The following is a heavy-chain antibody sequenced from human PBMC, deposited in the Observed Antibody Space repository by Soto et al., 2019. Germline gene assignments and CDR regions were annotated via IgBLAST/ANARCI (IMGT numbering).Heavy chain of an antibody. J-gene: IGHJ5*02. Sequence: SETLSLTCAVSGGSISSSNWWHWVRQPPGKGLEWIGEIHHSGTTNYNPSLKSRVAISVDKSKNQFSLKLNSATAADTAVYYCARVRQYCSGTSCYLDPWGQGTLVTV. CDR3: ARVRQYCSGTSCYLDP. CDR1: GGSISSSNW. CDR2: IHHSGTT. D-gene: IGHD2-2*01. V-gene: IGHV4-4*02.